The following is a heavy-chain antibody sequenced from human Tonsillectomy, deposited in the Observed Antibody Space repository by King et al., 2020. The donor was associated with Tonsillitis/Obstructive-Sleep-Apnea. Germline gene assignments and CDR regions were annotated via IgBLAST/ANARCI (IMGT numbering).Heavy chain of an antibody. Sequence: VQLVESGGGLVQPGGSLRLSCAASGFTFSSFAMTWVRQAPGRGLDWVSTISGRGDSTYYADSVKGRFAISRDNSKNTLYLQMNSLRAEDTAVYYCAKVPGGSDGLGPSPTNGIDVWGQGTTVTVSS. CDR1: GFTFSSFA. CDR2: ISGRGDST. J-gene: IGHJ6*02. V-gene: IGHV3-23*04. CDR3: AKVPGGSDGLGPSPTNGIDV. D-gene: IGHD5-12*01.